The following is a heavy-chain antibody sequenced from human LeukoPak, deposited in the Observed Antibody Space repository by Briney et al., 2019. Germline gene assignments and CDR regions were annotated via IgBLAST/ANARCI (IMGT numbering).Heavy chain of an antibody. CDR2: IYPRDSRT. CDR1: GYSFSSYW. V-gene: IGHV5-51*01. J-gene: IGHJ4*02. CDR3: ARHLSDITSSPNY. D-gene: IGHD2-2*01. Sequence: GESLKISCKGSGYSFSSYWIARVRQMPGKGLEWMGVIYPRDSRTTYSPSFQDQVTISADKYISTAYLQWTSLKASAIAMYYCARHLSDITSSPNYWGPGTLVTVSS.